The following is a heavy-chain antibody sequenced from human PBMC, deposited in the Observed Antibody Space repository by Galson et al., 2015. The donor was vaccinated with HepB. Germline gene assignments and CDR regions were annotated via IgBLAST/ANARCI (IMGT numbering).Heavy chain of an antibody. CDR2: FDPEDGEV. CDR1: GYSFSEVS. Sequence: SVKVSCKVSGYSFSEVSMRWVRQAPGEGLEWLGGFDPEDGEVIYAQRFKGRVTMTEDSSKDTAYMELSSLRSEDTAIYYCTSPANYDTSGHYYFDYWGQGTLVTVSS. J-gene: IGHJ4*02. V-gene: IGHV1-24*01. CDR3: TSPANYDTSGHYYFDY. D-gene: IGHD3-22*01.